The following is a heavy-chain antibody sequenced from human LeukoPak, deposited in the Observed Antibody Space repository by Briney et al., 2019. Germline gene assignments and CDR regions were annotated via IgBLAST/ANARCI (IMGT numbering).Heavy chain of an antibody. V-gene: IGHV3-66*01. J-gene: IGHJ3*02. D-gene: IGHD5-12*01. CDR1: EFSVGSNY. Sequence: PGGSLRLSCAASEFSVGSNYMTWVRQAPGKGLEWVSLIYSGGSTYYADSVKGRFTISRDNSKNTLYLQMNSLRAEDTAVYYCARGDYSGYDYDAFDIWGQGTMVTVSS. CDR3: ARGDYSGYDYDAFDI. CDR2: IYSGGST.